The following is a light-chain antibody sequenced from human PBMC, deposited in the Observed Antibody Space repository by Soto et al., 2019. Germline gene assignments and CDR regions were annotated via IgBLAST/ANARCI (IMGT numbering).Light chain of an antibody. V-gene: IGKV3-15*01. CDR3: LQHNNWPWT. Sequence: EVGMTQSPATLSVPPGERATLSCRASQSVSSNLAWYQQKPGQTPRLLMYGASTRATGIPARFSGSGSGTEFTLTISSLQSEDFATYYCLQHNNWPWTFGQGTKVDIK. CDR1: QSVSSN. J-gene: IGKJ1*01. CDR2: GAS.